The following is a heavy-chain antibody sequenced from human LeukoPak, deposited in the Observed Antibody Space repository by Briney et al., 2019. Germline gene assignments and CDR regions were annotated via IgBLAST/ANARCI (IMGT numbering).Heavy chain of an antibody. CDR1: GYTFTSYD. V-gene: IGHV1-8*01. CDR3: ARVPREIASI. J-gene: IGHJ3*02. Sequence: ASVKVSCKASGYTFTSYDINWVRQATGQGLEWMGYMNPASGNTGYAQKFQGRVTMTTDTSISTAYMELSSLRSEDTAIYYCARVPREIASIWGQGTMVTVSS. D-gene: IGHD3-16*02. CDR2: MNPASGNT.